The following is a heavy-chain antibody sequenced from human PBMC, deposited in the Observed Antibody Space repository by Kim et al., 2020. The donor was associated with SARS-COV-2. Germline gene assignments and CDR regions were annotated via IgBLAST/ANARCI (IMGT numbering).Heavy chain of an antibody. D-gene: IGHD1-1*01. Sequence: GGSLRLSCAMSGFTSRLYGMHWVRQAPGKGLEWVAVIGSGGRDYYHADSVQGRFTVSRDNSKNTLFLQMNNLRAEDTAVYFCARDGRSGIDKWGQGTLVIVSS. CDR1: GFTSRLYG. CDR2: IGSGGRDY. CDR3: ARDGRSGIDK. J-gene: IGHJ4*02. V-gene: IGHV3-33*01.